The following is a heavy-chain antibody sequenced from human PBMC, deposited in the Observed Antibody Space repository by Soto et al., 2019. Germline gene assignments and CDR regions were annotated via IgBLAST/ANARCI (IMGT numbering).Heavy chain of an antibody. CDR3: ARDGSGGQAFDI. D-gene: IGHD3-10*01. Sequence: ASVKVSCKASGYSFTSYAIHWMRQAPGQGLEWMGWISAYNGNTNYAQKLQGRVTMTTDTSTSTAYMELRSLRSDDTAVYYCARDGSGGQAFDIWGQGTMVTVSS. CDR1: GYSFTSYA. CDR2: ISAYNGNT. V-gene: IGHV1-18*01. J-gene: IGHJ3*02.